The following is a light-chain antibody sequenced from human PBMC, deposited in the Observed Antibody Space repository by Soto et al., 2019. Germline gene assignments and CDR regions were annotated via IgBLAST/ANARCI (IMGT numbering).Light chain of an antibody. CDR1: QSIGSW. CDR3: QQYNDFQYT. CDR2: KAT. J-gene: IGKJ2*01. Sequence: DIQMTQSPSTLSASVGDGVTITCRARQSIGSWLAWYQQKPGKAPKLLIYKATNLESGVPSRFSGRGSGTDFSLTISILQPVDSATYFCQQYNDFQYTFGPGTKLEI. V-gene: IGKV1-5*03.